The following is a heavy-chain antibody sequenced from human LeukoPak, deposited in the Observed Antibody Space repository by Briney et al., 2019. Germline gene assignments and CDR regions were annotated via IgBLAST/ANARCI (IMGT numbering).Heavy chain of an antibody. V-gene: IGHV3-53*05. CDR1: GFTVSSNY. J-gene: IGHJ6*02. CDR3: ARDLINSSGWYDYYYYGMDV. Sequence: GGSLRLSCAASGFTVSSNYMSWVRQAPGKGLEWVPVIYSGGSTYYADSVKGRFTISRDNSKNTLYLQMNSLRAEDTAVYYCARDLINSSGWYDYYYYGMDVWGQGTTVTVSS. D-gene: IGHD6-19*01. CDR2: IYSGGST.